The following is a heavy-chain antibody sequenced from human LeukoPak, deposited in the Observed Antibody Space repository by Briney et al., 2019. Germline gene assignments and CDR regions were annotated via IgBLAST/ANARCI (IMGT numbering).Heavy chain of an antibody. J-gene: IGHJ3*02. CDR1: EFTFTSYE. Sequence: GGSLRLSCAASEFTFTSYELNWVRQAPGKGLEWVSYISSSGNTVSYADSVKGRFTISRDNAKNSLYLQAISLRAEDTAVYYCARGPSIAARYDAFDIWGQGTMVTVSS. D-gene: IGHD6-6*01. V-gene: IGHV3-48*03. CDR3: ARGPSIAARYDAFDI. CDR2: ISSSGNTV.